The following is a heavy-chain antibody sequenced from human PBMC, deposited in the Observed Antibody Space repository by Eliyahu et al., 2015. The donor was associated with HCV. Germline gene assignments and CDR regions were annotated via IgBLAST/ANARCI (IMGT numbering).Heavy chain of an antibody. V-gene: IGHV4-34*01. J-gene: IGHJ5*02. D-gene: IGHD2-2*01. CDR2: INHSGST. Sequence: QVQLQQWGAGLLKPSETLSLTCAVYGGSFSGYYWSWIRQPPGKGLEWIGEINHSGSTNYHPSLKSRVTISVDTSKNQFSLKLSSVTAADTAVYYCARGPRYCSSTSCSNWFDPWGQGTLVTVSS. CDR3: ARGPRYCSSTSCSNWFDP. CDR1: GGSFSGYY.